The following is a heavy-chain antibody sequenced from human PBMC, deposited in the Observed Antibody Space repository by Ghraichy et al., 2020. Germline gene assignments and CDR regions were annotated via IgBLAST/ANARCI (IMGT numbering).Heavy chain of an antibody. CDR1: GGSVSSGPYY. D-gene: IGHD7-27*01. J-gene: IGHJ4*02. CDR2: IYNSGTT. Sequence: SETLSLTCVVSGGSVSSGPYYWSWFRQPPGKGLEWIGYIYNSGTTNYNPSLKSRLAISLDTSNNQFSLKLTSVTAAETAVYYCARDQPGSNWVFNYWGQVTLVTVSS. V-gene: IGHV4-61*01. CDR3: ARDQPGSNWVFNY.